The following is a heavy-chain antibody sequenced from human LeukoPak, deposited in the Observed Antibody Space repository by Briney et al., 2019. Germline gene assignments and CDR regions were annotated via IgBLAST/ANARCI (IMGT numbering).Heavy chain of an antibody. Sequence: SETLSLTCTISGGSISSSSYYWGWIRQPPGKGLEWIGSIYYSGSTYYNPSLKSRVTISVDTSKNQFSLKLSSVTAADTAVYYCARHQAITGTRLWGQGTLVTVSS. D-gene: IGHD1-7*01. J-gene: IGHJ4*02. CDR3: ARHQAITGTRL. CDR1: GGSISSSSYY. CDR2: IYYSGST. V-gene: IGHV4-39*01.